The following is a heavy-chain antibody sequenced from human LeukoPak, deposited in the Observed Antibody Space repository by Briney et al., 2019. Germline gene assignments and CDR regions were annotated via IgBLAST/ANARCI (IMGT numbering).Heavy chain of an antibody. J-gene: IGHJ4*02. D-gene: IGHD6-19*01. CDR3: ARYSSGYDY. CDR2: IKQDGSEK. Sequence: GRSLRLSCAASGFTFSTYWMSWVRQAPGKGLEWVANIKQDGSEKYYVDSVRGRFTISRDNAKNSLYLQMNSLRVEDTAVYYCARYSSGYDYWGQGSLVTVSS. V-gene: IGHV3-7*05. CDR1: GFTFSTYW.